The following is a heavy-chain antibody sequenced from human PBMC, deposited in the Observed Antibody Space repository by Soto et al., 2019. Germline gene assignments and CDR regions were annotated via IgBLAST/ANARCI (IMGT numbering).Heavy chain of an antibody. CDR1: GYSFTSYW. CDR3: ARLAVLWTPPPTYYMDV. Sequence: GESLKISCKGSGYSFTSYWIGWVRQMPGKGLEWMGIIYPGDSDTRYSPSFQGQVTISADKSISTAYLQWSSLKASDTAMYYGARLAVLWTPPPTYYMDVWGKGTTVTVSS. D-gene: IGHD3-10*01. CDR2: IYPGDSDT. V-gene: IGHV5-51*01. J-gene: IGHJ6*03.